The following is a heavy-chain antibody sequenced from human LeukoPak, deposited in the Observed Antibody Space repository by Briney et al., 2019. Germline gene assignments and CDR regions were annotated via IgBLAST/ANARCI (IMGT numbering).Heavy chain of an antibody. V-gene: IGHV3-64*01. CDR1: GFTFSSYA. J-gene: IGHJ4*02. D-gene: IGHD5-18*01. CDR3: ARDGGYSYGSPSYYFDY. CDR2: ISSNGGST. Sequence: GGSLRLSCAASGFTFSSYAMHWVRQAPGKGLEYVSAISSNGGSTYYANSVKGRFTISRDNFKNTLYLQMGSLRAEDMAVYYCARDGGYSYGSPSYYFDYWGQGTLVTVSS.